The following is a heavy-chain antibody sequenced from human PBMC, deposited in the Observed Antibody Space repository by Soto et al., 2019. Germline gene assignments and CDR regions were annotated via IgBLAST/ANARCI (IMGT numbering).Heavy chain of an antibody. Sequence: QVQLQESGPGLVKPSETLSLTCTVSGGSISSYYWSWIRQPPGKVLEWIGYIYYRVSTNYNPSLKSRVTISVDTSKNQFSLKLSSVTAADTAVYYCARTSLHGSSWFDYWGQGTPVTVSS. CDR1: GGSISSYY. D-gene: IGHD6-13*01. CDR2: IYYRVST. V-gene: IGHV4-59*01. CDR3: ARTSLHGSSWFDY. J-gene: IGHJ4*02.